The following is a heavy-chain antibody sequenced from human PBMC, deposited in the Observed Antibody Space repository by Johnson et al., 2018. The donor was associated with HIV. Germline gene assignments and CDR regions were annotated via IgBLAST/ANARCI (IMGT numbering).Heavy chain of an antibody. Sequence: QVQLVESGGGLFQPGGSLRLSCAASRFTFSNYPMHWVRQAPGKGLEWVAVISFDGSNKFYADSVKGRFTISRDNSKNTLYLQMNSLRAEDTAVYYCAREKIRAFDIWGQGTMVTVSS. J-gene: IGHJ3*02. CDR1: RFTFSNYP. CDR3: AREKIRAFDI. CDR2: ISFDGSNK. V-gene: IGHV3-30*04.